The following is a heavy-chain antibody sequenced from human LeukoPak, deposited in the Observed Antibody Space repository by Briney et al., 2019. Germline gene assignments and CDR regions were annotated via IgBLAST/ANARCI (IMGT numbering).Heavy chain of an antibody. D-gene: IGHD3-22*01. J-gene: IGHJ4*02. CDR2: ISWNSGSI. V-gene: IGHV3-9*01. Sequence: GGSLRLSCAASGFTFDDYAMHWVRQAPGKGLEWVSGISWNSGSIGYADSVKGRLTISRDNAKNSLYLQMNSLRAEDTALYYCAKAVDSSGYAPYFDYWGQGTLVTVSS. CDR1: GFTFDDYA. CDR3: AKAVDSSGYAPYFDY.